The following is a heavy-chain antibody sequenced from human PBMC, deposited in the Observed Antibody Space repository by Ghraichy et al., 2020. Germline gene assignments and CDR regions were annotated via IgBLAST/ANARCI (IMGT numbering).Heavy chain of an antibody. CDR3: ARGLHGSSGYRYGYFGL. D-gene: IGHD3-22*01. J-gene: IGHJ2*01. CDR2: IKQDGSEK. CDR1: GFTFSSYW. V-gene: IGHV3-7*01. Sequence: GGSLRLSCAASGFTFSSYWMSWVRQAPGKGLEWVANIKQDGSEKYYVDSVKGRFTISRDNAKNSLYLQMHSLRAEDTAVYYCARGLHGSSGYRYGYFGLWGRGTLVTVTS.